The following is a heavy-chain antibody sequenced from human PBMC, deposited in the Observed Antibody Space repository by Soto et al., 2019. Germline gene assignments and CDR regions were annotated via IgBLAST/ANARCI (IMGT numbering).Heavy chain of an antibody. Sequence: VVSRRRSCSSCVCTFSSYCIHWFLQAPGKGLEWVAVIWYDGSNKYYADSVKGRLTIYRDNSKNTLYLQMNSLRAEDTAVYYCERDLGNAEAGTKYWGQGNMVTVSS. V-gene: IGHV3-33*01. CDR2: IWYDGSNK. J-gene: IGHJ4*02. D-gene: IGHD6-19*01. CDR1: VCTFSSYC. CDR3: ERDLGNAEAGTKY.